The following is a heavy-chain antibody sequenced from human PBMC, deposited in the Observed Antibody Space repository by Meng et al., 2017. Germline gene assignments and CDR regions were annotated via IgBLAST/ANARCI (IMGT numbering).Heavy chain of an antibody. D-gene: IGHD6-13*01. Sequence: GQLVESGVGLVQPGGSLRLSCAASGFTFSSYWMHWVRQAPGKGLVWVSRINSDGSSTSYADSVKGRFTISRDNAKNTLYLQMNSLRAGDTAVYYCARVASSSWFIFDYWGQGTLVTVSS. V-gene: IGHV3-74*01. CDR1: GFTFSSYW. J-gene: IGHJ4*02. CDR3: ARVASSSWFIFDY. CDR2: INSDGSST.